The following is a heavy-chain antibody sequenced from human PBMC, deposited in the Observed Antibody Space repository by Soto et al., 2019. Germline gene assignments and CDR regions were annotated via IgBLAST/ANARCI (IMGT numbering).Heavy chain of an antibody. Sequence: QLQLQESGSGLVKPSQTLSLTCAVSGGSISSGGYSWSWIRQPPGKGLEWIGYIYHSGSTCYNPSLKSRVTISVDRSKNQFSLKLSSVTAADTAVYYCARGWPMTTVTTPGWFDPWGQGTLVTVSS. CDR3: ARGWPMTTVTTPGWFDP. J-gene: IGHJ5*02. CDR1: GGSISSGGYS. CDR2: IYHSGST. D-gene: IGHD4-17*01. V-gene: IGHV4-30-2*01.